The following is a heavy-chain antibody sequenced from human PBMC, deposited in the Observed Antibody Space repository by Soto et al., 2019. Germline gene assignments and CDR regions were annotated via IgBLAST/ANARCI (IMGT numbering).Heavy chain of an antibody. CDR2: INPTSGDT. D-gene: IGHD5-12*01. CDR1: GYSFTGYY. J-gene: IGHJ5*02. CDR3: ARHNGYGAWFEP. Sequence: SVKVSCKASGYSFTGYYIHWVRQAPGQGLEWMGWINPTSGDTNYAQKFQGRVTMNRDTSISTAFMDLTRLTFDDTAVYYFARHNGYGAWFEPWGLGTPVTVSS. V-gene: IGHV1-2*02.